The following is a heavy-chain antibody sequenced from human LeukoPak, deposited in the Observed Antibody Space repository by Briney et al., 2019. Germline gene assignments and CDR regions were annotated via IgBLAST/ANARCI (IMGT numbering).Heavy chain of an antibody. V-gene: IGHV4-4*07. CDR1: GDAMSDDF. J-gene: IGHJ3*02. CDR2: ISTRGST. Sequence: SETLSLTCSVSGDAMSDDFWSWIRLPAGKGLEWIGRISTRGSTNYTPSLKSRVTMSVDTSKKHFFLRLNSVTAADTAVYFCARGPYSYDSSGAFDIWGQGTMVTVSS. CDR3: ARGPYSYDSSGAFDI. D-gene: IGHD3-22*01.